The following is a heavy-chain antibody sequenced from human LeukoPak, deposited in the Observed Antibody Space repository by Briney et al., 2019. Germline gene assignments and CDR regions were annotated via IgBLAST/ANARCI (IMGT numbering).Heavy chain of an antibody. CDR1: GFTVSSNY. V-gene: IGHV3-53*01. CDR3: ARDSYGDANFDT. CDR2: SGNGGIT. D-gene: IGHD4-17*01. Sequence: PGGSLRLSCAASGFTVSSNYMSWVRQAPGKGLEWVSTVSGNGGITYYADSMKGRFTISRDNSKNAVFLQMNSLRAEDTAVYYCARDSYGDANFDTWGQGTLVTVPS. J-gene: IGHJ4*02.